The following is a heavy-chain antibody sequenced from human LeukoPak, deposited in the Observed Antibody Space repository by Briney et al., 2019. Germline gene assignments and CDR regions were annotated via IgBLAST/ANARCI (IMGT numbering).Heavy chain of an antibody. Sequence: SETLSLTCTVSGGSVSSGSYYWSWIRQPPGKGLEWIGYIYYSGSTNYNPSLKSRVTISVDTSKNQFSLKLSSVTAADTAVYYCARGYGDYYFDYWGQGTLVTVSS. J-gene: IGHJ4*02. D-gene: IGHD4-17*01. CDR2: IYYSGST. V-gene: IGHV4-61*01. CDR3: ARGYGDYYFDY. CDR1: GGSVSSGSYY.